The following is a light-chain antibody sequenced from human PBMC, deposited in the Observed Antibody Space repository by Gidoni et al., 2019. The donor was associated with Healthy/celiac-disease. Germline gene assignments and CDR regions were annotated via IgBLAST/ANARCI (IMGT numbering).Light chain of an antibody. CDR2: AAS. J-gene: IGKJ1*01. V-gene: IGKV1-39*01. CDR1: QSISSY. CDR3: QQGYRTPQT. Sequence: DILMTQPPSSLPASVGDRVTITCRACQSISSYLNWYQQKPGKAPKLLIYAASSLQSGVPSRFSGSGSGTDFTLTISSLQPEDFAAYYCQQGYRTPQTFGQGTKVDIK.